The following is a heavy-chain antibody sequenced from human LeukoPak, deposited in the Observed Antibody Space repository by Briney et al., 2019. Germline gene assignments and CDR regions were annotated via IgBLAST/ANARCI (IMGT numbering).Heavy chain of an antibody. D-gene: IGHD2-15*01. CDR2: ISGSGGST. J-gene: IGHJ4*02. CDR3: ARDLTRRY. CDR1: GFTFDDYG. Sequence: GGSLRLSCAASGFTFDDYGMSWVRQAPGKGLEWVSAISGSGGSTYYADSVKGRFTISRDNSKNTLYLQMNSLRAEDTAVYYCARDLTRRYWGQGTLVTVSS. V-gene: IGHV3-23*01.